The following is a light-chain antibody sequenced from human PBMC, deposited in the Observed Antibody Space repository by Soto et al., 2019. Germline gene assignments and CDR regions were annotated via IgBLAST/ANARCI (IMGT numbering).Light chain of an antibody. CDR3: QSYDSSLSGVV. CDR2: DNN. Sequence: QAVVTQPPSVSGAPGQRVTISCTGSSSNIGAGYGVHWYQQLPGTAPKLLIYDNNNRPSGVPDRFSGSKSGTSASLAITGLQAEDEADYYCQSYDSSLSGVVFGGGTKLTVL. CDR1: SSNIGAGYG. J-gene: IGLJ2*01. V-gene: IGLV1-40*01.